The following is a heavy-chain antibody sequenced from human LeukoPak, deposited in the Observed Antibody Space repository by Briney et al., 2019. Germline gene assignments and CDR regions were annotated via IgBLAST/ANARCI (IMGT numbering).Heavy chain of an antibody. V-gene: IGHV3-66*01. CDR1: GFTVSSNY. J-gene: IGHJ6*02. D-gene: IGHD2-2*01. CDR2: IYSGGST. Sequence: GGSLRLSCAASGFTVSSNYMSWVRQAPGKGLEWVSVIYSGGSTYYADSVKGRFTISRDNSKNTLYLQMNSLRAEDTAVYYCARVPAEPTHYYYYYGMDVWGQGTPVTVSS. CDR3: ARVPAEPTHYYYYYGMDV.